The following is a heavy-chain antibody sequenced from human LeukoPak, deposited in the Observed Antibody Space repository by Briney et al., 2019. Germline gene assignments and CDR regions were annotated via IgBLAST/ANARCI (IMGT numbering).Heavy chain of an antibody. Sequence: GGSLRLSCAASGFTVSSNYMSWVRQAPGKGLEWVSVIYSGGSTYYADSVKGRFTISRDNSKNTLYLQMNSLRAEDTAVYYCAKDPGGYSYGSFDYWGQGTLVTVSS. CDR1: GFTVSSNY. J-gene: IGHJ4*02. CDR3: AKDPGGYSYGSFDY. D-gene: IGHD5-18*01. V-gene: IGHV3-53*01. CDR2: IYSGGST.